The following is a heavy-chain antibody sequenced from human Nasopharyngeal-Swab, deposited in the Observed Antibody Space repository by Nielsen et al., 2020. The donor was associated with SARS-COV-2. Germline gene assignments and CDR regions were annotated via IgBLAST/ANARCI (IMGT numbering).Heavy chain of an antibody. J-gene: IGHJ4*02. CDR2: IGDKAHNYAT. CDR3: TTDLYFDY. CDR1: GFIFSESA. V-gene: IGHV3-73*01. Sequence: GGSLRLSCAASGFIFSESAMHWVRQASGKGLEWVGRIGDKAHNYATTYGASMKGRFTISRDDSSNTAFLQMDSLKTEDTALYYCTTDLYFDYWGQGALVTVSS.